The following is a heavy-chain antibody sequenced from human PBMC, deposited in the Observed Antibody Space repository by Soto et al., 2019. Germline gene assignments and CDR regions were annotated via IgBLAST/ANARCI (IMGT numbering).Heavy chain of an antibody. Sequence: SGPRLGNPTETLTLTCTVSGLALSNGKLGVSLIRQPPGRALEWLAHIFSNDDKSYSTSLRSRVTISKDTSRSQVVLTMTNMDPLDSATYYCALIKDCSRTDCYLASFDPWGQGTLVTVSS. CDR2: IFSNDDK. CDR1: GLALSNGKLG. CDR3: ALIKDCSRTDCYLASFDP. J-gene: IGHJ5*02. D-gene: IGHD2-2*01. V-gene: IGHV2-26*01.